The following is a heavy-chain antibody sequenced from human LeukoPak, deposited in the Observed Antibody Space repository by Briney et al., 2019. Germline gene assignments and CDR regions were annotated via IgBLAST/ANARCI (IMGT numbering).Heavy chain of an antibody. CDR1: GGTFSSYA. CDR2: IIPIFGTA. J-gene: IGHJ4*02. Sequence: GASVKVSCKASGGTFSSYAISWVRQAPGQGLEWMGGIIPIFGTASYAQKFQGRVTITADESTSTAYMELSSLRSEDTAVYYCASGAAAGTIMLDYWGQGTLVTVSS. V-gene: IGHV1-69*01. CDR3: ASGAAAGTIMLDY. D-gene: IGHD6-13*01.